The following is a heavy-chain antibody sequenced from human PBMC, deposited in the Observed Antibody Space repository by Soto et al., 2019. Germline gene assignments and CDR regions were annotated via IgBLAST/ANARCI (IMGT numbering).Heavy chain of an antibody. Sequence: PGGSLRLRLVGFGFRLSNNGMHWVRQAPGKGLEWVSAVSGSGGSTYYADSVKGRFTISRDNSKNTMYMKMNRLRAEHTAVYYSEKPKRRYAPPSSFDYCGQGTLVTVYS. D-gene: IGHD2-2*01. J-gene: IGHJ4*02. CDR2: VSGSGGST. V-gene: IGHV3-23*01. CDR1: GFRLSNNG. CDR3: EKPKRRYAPPSSFDY.